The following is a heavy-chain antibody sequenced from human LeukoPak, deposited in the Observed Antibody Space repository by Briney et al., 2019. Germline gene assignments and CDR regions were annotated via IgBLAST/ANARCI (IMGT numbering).Heavy chain of an antibody. D-gene: IGHD1-14*01. CDR2: ISYDGSNK. CDR3: AREPGPTGGFDY. CDR1: GFTFSSYA. Sequence: GGSLRLSCAASGFTFSSYAMHWVRQAPGKGLEWVAVISYDGSNKYYADSVKGRFTISRDNSKNTLYLQMNSLRAEDTAVYYCAREPGPTGGFDYWGQGTLVTVSS. V-gene: IGHV3-30-3*01. J-gene: IGHJ4*02.